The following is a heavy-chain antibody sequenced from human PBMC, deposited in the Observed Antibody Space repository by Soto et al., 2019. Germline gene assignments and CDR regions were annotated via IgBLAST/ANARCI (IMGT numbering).Heavy chain of an antibody. V-gene: IGHV1-69*01. CDR1: GGTFSSYA. D-gene: IGHD3-22*01. J-gene: IGHJ6*02. CDR3: AREGLNDSSGRLAYYGMDV. Sequence: SVKVTCKASGGTFSSYAISWVRQAPGQGLEWMGGIIPIFGTANYAQKFQGRVTITADESTSTAYMELSSLRSEDTAVYYCAREGLNDSSGRLAYYGMDVWGQGTTVTVSS. CDR2: IIPIFGTA.